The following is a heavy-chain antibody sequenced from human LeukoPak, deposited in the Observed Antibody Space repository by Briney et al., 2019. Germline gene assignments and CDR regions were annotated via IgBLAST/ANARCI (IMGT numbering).Heavy chain of an antibody. V-gene: IGHV4-34*01. CDR1: GGSFSGYY. CDR3: ARRNTIQSGAFDI. D-gene: IGHD3-3*01. CDR2: INHSGST. J-gene: IGHJ3*02. Sequence: SETLSLTCAVYGGSFSGYYWSWIRQPPGKGLEWIGEINHSGSTNYNPSLKSRVTISVDTSKNQFSLKLSSVTAADTAVYYCARRNTIQSGAFDIWGQGTMVTVSS.